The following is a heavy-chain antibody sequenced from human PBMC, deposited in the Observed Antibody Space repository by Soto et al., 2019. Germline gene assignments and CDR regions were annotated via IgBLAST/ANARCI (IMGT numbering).Heavy chain of an antibody. CDR2: INHSGST. V-gene: IGHV4-34*01. Sequence: PSETLSLTCAGYGGSFSGYYWSWIRQPPGKGLEWIGEINHSGSTNYNPSLKSRVTISVDTSKNQFSLKLSSVTAADTAVYYCARAGLPTKGMDVWGQGTTVT. CDR3: ARAGLPTKGMDV. J-gene: IGHJ6*02. CDR1: GGSFSGYY. D-gene: IGHD2-2*01.